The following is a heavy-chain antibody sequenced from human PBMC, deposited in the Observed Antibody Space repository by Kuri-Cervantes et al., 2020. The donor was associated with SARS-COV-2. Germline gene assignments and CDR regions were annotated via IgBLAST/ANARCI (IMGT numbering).Heavy chain of an antibody. CDR3: ASGGIAAAGTGWFDP. D-gene: IGHD6-13*01. J-gene: IGHJ5*02. CDR2: ISSSGNNM. Sequence: GESLKISCAASGFIFNDYCMGWIRQAPGKGLEWVSYISSSGNNMYYADSVKGRFTISRDDAKNSLHLQMNSLRAEDTAVYYCASGGIAAAGTGWFDPWGQGTLVTVSS. CDR1: GFIFNDYC. V-gene: IGHV3-11*04.